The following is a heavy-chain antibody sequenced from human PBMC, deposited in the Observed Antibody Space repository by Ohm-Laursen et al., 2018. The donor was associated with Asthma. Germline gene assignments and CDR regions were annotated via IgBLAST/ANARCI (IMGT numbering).Heavy chain of an antibody. V-gene: IGHV3-53*01. Sequence: SLRLSCTASGFTVSSNYMSWVRQAPGRGREWVSVIYSGGSTYYADSVKGRFTISRDNSKNTLYLQMNSLRAEDTAVYYCARDGHDYGASVGMDVWGQGTTVTVSS. D-gene: IGHD4-17*01. CDR3: ARDGHDYGASVGMDV. CDR2: IYSGGST. J-gene: IGHJ6*02. CDR1: GFTVSSNY.